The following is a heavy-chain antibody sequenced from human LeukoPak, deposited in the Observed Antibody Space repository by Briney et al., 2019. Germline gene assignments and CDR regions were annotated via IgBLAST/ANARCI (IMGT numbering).Heavy chain of an antibody. CDR2: IIPIFGTA. Sequence: ASVKVSCKASGGTFSSYAISWVRQAPGQGLEWMGGIIPIFGTANYAQKFQGRVTITADKSTSTAYMELSSLRSEDTAVYYCARAIGGEYYDYVWGSYRGFDYWGQGTLVTVSS. CDR3: ARAIGGEYYDYVWGSYRGFDY. V-gene: IGHV1-69*06. CDR1: GGTFSSYA. J-gene: IGHJ4*02. D-gene: IGHD3-16*01.